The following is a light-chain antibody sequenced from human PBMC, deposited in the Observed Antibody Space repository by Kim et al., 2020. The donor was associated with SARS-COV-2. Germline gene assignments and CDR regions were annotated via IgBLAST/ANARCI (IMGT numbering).Light chain of an antibody. CDR3: QRRSNWLT. CDR2: DAS. Sequence: EVGLTQSPAILSLSPGERATLSCRASQSVSSYLAWYQQKPGQSPRLLIYDASNRATGIPARFTGSGSGTDFILTIGSREPEDVAVYYCQRRSNWLTFGGGTKVDIK. J-gene: IGKJ4*01. V-gene: IGKV3-11*01. CDR1: QSVSSY.